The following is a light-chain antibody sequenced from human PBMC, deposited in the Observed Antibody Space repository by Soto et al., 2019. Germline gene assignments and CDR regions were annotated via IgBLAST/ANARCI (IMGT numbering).Light chain of an antibody. J-gene: IGLJ7*01. CDR3: GTWDTSLSAL. Sequence: QSVLTQPPSVSAAPGQKVTISCSGSSSNIGNNFVSWYQHLPGTAPKLLIYDTDKRPSGIPDRFSGSKSGTSATLGITGLQTGDEADYYCGTWDTSLSALFGGGTQLTVL. CDR1: SSNIGNNF. V-gene: IGLV1-51*01. CDR2: DTD.